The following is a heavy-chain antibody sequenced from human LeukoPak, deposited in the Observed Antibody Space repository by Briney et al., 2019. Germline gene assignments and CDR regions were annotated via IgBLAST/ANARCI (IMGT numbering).Heavy chain of an antibody. CDR1: GFTFSDYY. CDR3: ASLAADSSGYYYRDAFDI. V-gene: IGHV3-11*04. CDR2: IRSSGSTI. J-gene: IGHJ3*02. Sequence: GGSLRLSCAASGFTFSDYYMSWIRQAPEKGLEWVSYIRSSGSTIYYADSVKGRFTISRDNAKNSLYLQMNSLRAEDTAVYYCASLAADSSGYYYRDAFDIWGQGTMVTVSS. D-gene: IGHD3-22*01.